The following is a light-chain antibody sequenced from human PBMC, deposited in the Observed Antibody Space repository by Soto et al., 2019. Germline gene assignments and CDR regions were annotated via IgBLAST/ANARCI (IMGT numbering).Light chain of an antibody. CDR1: QSVSSNY. V-gene: IGKV3-20*01. CDR3: QQYGSSPPT. Sequence: EIVLTQSPGTLSLSPGKRATLSCRASQSVSSNYLAWYQQKPGQAPRLLIYGASSRATGIPDRFSGSGSGPDFTLTISRLEPEDLAVYYCQQYGSSPPTFGQGTKVEIK. J-gene: IGKJ1*01. CDR2: GAS.